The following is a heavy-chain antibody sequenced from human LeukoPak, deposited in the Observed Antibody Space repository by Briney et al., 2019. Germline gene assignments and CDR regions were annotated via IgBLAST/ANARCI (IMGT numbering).Heavy chain of an antibody. CDR1: GGSFSPYY. Sequence: PSETLSLTCAVYGGSFSPYYWRWVRQPPGKGLEWIGEINHSGSTNYNPSLKSRVTISVDTSKNQFSLRLSSVTAADTAVYSCARGGFYCGGDCYVDYWGQGTLVTVSS. D-gene: IGHD2-21*02. CDR3: ARGGFYCGGDCYVDY. V-gene: IGHV4-34*01. CDR2: INHSGST. J-gene: IGHJ4*02.